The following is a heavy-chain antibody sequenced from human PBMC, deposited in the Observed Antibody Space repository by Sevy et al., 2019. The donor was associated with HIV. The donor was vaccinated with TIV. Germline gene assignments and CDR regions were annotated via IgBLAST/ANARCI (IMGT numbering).Heavy chain of an antibody. CDR2: VYYFGST. CDR3: ARDQYYDILTGLYAIDV. J-gene: IGHJ6*02. CDR1: GASVSAANDY. D-gene: IGHD3-9*01. V-gene: IGHV4-61*01. Sequence: SETLSLTCSVSGASVSAANDYWTWIRQPPGKGLEWIGNVYYFGSTKYNPSPKSRVTISLGTSQKQFSLRLTSVTAADTAVYYCARDQYYDILTGLYAIDVWGQGTTVTVSS.